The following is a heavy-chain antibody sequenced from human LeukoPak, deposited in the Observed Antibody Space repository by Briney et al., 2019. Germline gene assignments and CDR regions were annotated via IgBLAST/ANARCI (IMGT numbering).Heavy chain of an antibody. CDR1: GGSISSSTYY. CDR3: ARNVGGWHDY. Sequence: PSETLSLTCTVSGGSISSSTYYWAWIRQPPGKGLEWIGSIYYSGSTYYNPSLKSRVTISVDTSKNQFSLKLSSVTAADTAVYYCARNVGGWHDYWGQGTLVTVSS. J-gene: IGHJ4*02. D-gene: IGHD6-19*01. V-gene: IGHV4-39*01. CDR2: IYYSGST.